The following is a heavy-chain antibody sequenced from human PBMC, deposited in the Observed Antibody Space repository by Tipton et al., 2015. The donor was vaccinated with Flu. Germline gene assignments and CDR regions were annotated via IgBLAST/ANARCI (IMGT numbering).Heavy chain of an antibody. CDR1: GFTFSSFA. CDR3: AKSAGRRGFCSGGNCSLFY. V-gene: IGHV3-23*04. CDR2: ISASGGRT. Sequence: VQLVQSGGDLVQPGGSLRVSCEASGFTFSSFAMNWVRQAPGKGLEWVSGISASGGRTFYADSVKGRFTISRDNSKDTLYLQLNNVRGEDTGVYYCAKSAGRRGFCSGGNCSLFYRGQGTLVTVSS. D-gene: IGHD2-15*01. J-gene: IGHJ4*02.